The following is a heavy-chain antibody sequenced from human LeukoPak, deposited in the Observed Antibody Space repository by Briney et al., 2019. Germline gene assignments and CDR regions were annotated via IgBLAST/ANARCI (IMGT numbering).Heavy chain of an antibody. CDR2: INPNSGGT. CDR1: GYTFTGYY. D-gene: IGHD2-2*02. CDR3: ARVHGLLWYQLLYQGSGKYYYYGMDV. Sequence: GASVKVSCKASGYTFTGYYMHWVRQAPGQGLEWMGWINPNSGGTNYAQKFQGRVTMTRDTSISTAYMELSSLRSEDTAVYYCARVHGLLWYQLLYQGSGKYYYYGMDVWGQGTTVTVSS. J-gene: IGHJ6*02. V-gene: IGHV1-2*02.